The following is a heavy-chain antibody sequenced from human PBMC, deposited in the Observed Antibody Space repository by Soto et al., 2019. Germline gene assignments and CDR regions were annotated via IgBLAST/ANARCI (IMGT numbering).Heavy chain of an antibody. V-gene: IGHV3-9*01. CDR1: GFTFDDYA. J-gene: IGHJ6*03. Sequence: VQLVESGGGLVQPGRSLRLSCAASGFTFDDYAMHWVRQAPGKGLEWVSGISWNSVSRGYADSVRGRFTISRDNAKNSLYLQMNSLRAEDTALYYCAKDITATADFYYMDVWGKGSTVTVSS. CDR3: AKDITATADFYYMDV. CDR2: ISWNSVSR. D-gene: IGHD1-7*01.